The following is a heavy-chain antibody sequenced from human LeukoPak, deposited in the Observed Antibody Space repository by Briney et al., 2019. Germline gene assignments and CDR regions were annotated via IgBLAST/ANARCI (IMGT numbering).Heavy chain of an antibody. CDR1: TFNFGLYV. V-gene: IGHV3-23*01. D-gene: IGHD2-15*01. J-gene: IGHJ3*01. CDR2: ISGGGLST. Sequence: PGGSLRLSCEASTFNFGLYVMTWARQAPGKVLEWVSGISGGGLSTYYTDSVKGRFTISRENSKNTLYLEMTRLRTEDTAVYFCGRGGSTRAQAFDVWGQGTMVTVSS. CDR3: GRGGSTRAQAFDV.